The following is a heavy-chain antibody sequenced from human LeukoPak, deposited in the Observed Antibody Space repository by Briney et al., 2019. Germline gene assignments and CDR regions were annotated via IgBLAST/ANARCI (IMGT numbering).Heavy chain of an antibody. CDR1: GFTLSSYA. D-gene: IGHD3-16*01. V-gene: IGHV3-30*04. J-gene: IGHJ6*03. CDR3: AKAPRFGDHAAEYFYYYMDV. Sequence: GGSLRLSCAASGFTLSSYAMHWVRQAPGKGLEWVAVISYDGSNKYYADSVKGRFTISRDNSKNTLYLQMNSLRVDDTAVYYCAKAPRFGDHAAEYFYYYMDVWGKGTTVTVSS. CDR2: ISYDGSNK.